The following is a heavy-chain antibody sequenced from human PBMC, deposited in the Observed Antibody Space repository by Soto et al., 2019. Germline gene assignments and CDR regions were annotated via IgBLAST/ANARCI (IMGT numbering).Heavy chain of an antibody. Sequence: SETLSLTCTVSGGSITSGGSFWSWIRQHPGKGPEWIAFIGYSGATSYNPSLASRVTISADTYKSQFSLNLRSVTAADTAVYYCERGGDSSKWFATWGQGTLVTVSS. CDR2: IGYSGAT. V-gene: IGHV4-31*03. J-gene: IGHJ5*02. CDR3: ERGGDSSKWFAT. CDR1: GGSITSGGSF. D-gene: IGHD2-15*01.